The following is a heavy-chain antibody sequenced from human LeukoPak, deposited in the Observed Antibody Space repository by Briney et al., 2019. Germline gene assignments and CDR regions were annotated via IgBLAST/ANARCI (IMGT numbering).Heavy chain of an antibody. CDR2: IYYSGST. CDR3: ARPVISGYYYYMDV. Sequence: TSETLSLTCTVSGGSISSSSYYWGWIRQPPGKGLEWIGSIYYSGSTYYNPSLKSRVTISVDTSKNQFSLKLSSVTAADTAVYYCARPVISGYYYYMDVWGKGTTVTISS. J-gene: IGHJ6*03. CDR1: GGSISSSSYY. V-gene: IGHV4-39*01. D-gene: IGHD3-10*01.